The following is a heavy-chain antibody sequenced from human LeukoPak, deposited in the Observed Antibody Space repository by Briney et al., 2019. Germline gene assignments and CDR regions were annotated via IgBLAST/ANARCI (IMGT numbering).Heavy chain of an antibody. J-gene: IGHJ3*01. CDR1: GYPISSGCF. CDR3: ARETEKQWQY. V-gene: IGHV4-38-2*02. Sequence: PSETLSLTCTVSGYPISSGCFWGWIRQPPGKGLEYIGSIFHSGYTFYDPSLKSRLTLSVDTSKNQFSLRLSSVTAADTAVYYCARETEKQWQYWGQGTMVTVPS. CDR2: IFHSGYT. D-gene: IGHD6-19*01.